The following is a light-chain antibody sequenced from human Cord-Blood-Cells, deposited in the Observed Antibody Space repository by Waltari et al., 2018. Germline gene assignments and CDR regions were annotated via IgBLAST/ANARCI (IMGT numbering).Light chain of an antibody. CDR2: WAS. CDR1: QRVLYCSNNKND. J-gene: IGKJ1*01. V-gene: IGKV4-1*01. Sequence: DIVTTQSPDSLAVSLREGATLNCKSSQRVLYCSNNKNDLAWYQQKPGQPPKLLIYWASTRESGVPDRFSGSGSGTDFTLTISSLQAEDVAVYYCQQYYSTPWTFGQGTKVEIK. CDR3: QQYYSTPWT.